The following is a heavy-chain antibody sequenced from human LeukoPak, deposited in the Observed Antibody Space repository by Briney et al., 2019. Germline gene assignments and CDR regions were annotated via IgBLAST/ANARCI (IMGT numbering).Heavy chain of an antibody. Sequence: SETLSLTCTVSGGSISSYYWSWIRQPPGKGLEWIWYIYYSGSTNYNPSLKSRVTISVDTSKNQFSLKLSSVTAADTAVYYCARVDYYDSSGYYHGWYFDLWGRGTLVTVSS. CDR2: IYYSGST. J-gene: IGHJ2*01. D-gene: IGHD3-22*01. V-gene: IGHV4-59*01. CDR1: GGSISSYY. CDR3: ARVDYYDSSGYYHGWYFDL.